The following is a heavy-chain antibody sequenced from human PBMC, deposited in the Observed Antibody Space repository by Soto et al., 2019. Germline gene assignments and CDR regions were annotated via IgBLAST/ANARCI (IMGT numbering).Heavy chain of an antibody. CDR1: GFTFSSHG. V-gene: IGHV3-33*01. J-gene: IGHJ6*03. CDR3: ARGSGYYTPYYYYYMDV. D-gene: IGHD3-3*01. CDR2: VWYDGSDK. Sequence: PGGSLRLSCSASGFTFSSHGMHWVRQAPGKGLEWVALVWYDGSDKYYADSVKGRISISRDNSKNTLYLQMNSLRAEDTAVYYCARGSGYYTPYYYYYMDVWGKGTTVTVSS.